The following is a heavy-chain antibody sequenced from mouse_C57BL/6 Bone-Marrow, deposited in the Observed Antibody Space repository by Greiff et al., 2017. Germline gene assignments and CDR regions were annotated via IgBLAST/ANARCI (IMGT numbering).Heavy chain of an antibody. J-gene: IGHJ4*01. CDR1: GFTFSDYG. CDR3: ARPDFGYAMDY. CDR2: ISSGSSTI. Sequence: EVMLVESGGGLVKPGGSLKLSCAASGFTFSDYGMHWVRQAPEKGLEWVAYISSGSSTIYYADAVKGRFTISTDNAKNTLFLQMTSLRSEDTAMYYCARPDFGYAMDYWGQGTSVTVSS. V-gene: IGHV5-17*01.